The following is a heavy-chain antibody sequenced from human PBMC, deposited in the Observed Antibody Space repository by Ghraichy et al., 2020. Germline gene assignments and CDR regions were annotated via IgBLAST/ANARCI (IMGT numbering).Heavy chain of an antibody. CDR1: GGSFSGYY. CDR3: ARRSTLGYYYYYGMDV. D-gene: IGHD2-2*01. J-gene: IGHJ6*02. CDR2: INHSGST. V-gene: IGHV4-34*01. Sequence: GSLRLSCAVYGGSFSGYYWSWIRQPPGKGLEWIGEINHSGSTNYNPSLKSRVTISVDTSKNQFSLKLSSVTAADTAVYYCARRSTLGYYYYYGMDVWGQGTTVTVSS.